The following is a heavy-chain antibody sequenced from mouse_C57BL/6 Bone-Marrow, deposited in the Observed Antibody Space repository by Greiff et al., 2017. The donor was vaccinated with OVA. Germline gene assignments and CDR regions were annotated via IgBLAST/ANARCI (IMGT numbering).Heavy chain of an antibody. Sequence: EVMLVESGGDLVKPGGSLKLSCAASGFTFSSYGMYWVRQTPGKRLEWVATISSGGSYTYYPDSVKGRFTISRDNAKNTLYLQMSSLKSEDTAMYYCARHGDYGSFFDYWGQGTTLTVSS. CDR1: GFTFSSYG. J-gene: IGHJ2*01. V-gene: IGHV5-6*01. D-gene: IGHD1-1*01. CDR3: ARHGDYGSFFDY. CDR2: ISSGGSYT.